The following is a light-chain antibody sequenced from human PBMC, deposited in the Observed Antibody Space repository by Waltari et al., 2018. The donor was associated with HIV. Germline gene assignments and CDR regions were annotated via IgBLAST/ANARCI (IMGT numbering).Light chain of an antibody. V-gene: IGLV2-23*02. CDR3: CAYAGSTTYVI. J-gene: IGLJ2*01. CDR2: EVS. Sequence: QSALTQPASVSGSPGQALTISCTGTSSDVGGHNLVPWYQQHPGKAPKLMIYEVSKRPSGVSNRFSGSKSGNTASLTISGLLAEDEADYYCCAYAGSTTYVIFGGGTKLTVL. CDR1: SSDVGGHNL.